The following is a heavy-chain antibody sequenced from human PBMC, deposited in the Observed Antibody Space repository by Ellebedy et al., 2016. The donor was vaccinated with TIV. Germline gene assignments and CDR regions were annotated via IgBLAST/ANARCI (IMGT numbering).Heavy chain of an antibody. D-gene: IGHD6-6*01. CDR3: ARSSYSSSSYYFDY. CDR1: GFTFSSYS. J-gene: IGHJ4*02. V-gene: IGHV3-21*01. Sequence: GESLKISCAASGFTFSSYSMNWVRQAPGKGLEWVSSISSSSSYIYYADSVKGRFTISRDNAKNSLYLQMNSLRAEDTAVYYCARSSYSSSSYYFDYWGQGTLVTVSS. CDR2: ISSSSSYI.